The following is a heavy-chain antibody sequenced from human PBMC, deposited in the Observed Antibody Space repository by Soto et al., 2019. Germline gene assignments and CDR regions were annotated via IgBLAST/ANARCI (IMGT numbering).Heavy chain of an antibody. CDR1: GFTFSSYA. D-gene: IGHD3-3*01. Sequence: GGSLRLSCAASGFTFSSYAMSWVRQAPGKGLEWVSAISGSGGSTYYADSVKGRFTISRDNSKNTLYLQMNSLRAEDTAVYYCAKVGYDFWSGYKYYYYYYMDVWGKGTTVTVSS. J-gene: IGHJ6*03. CDR3: AKVGYDFWSGYKYYYYYYMDV. CDR2: ISGSGGST. V-gene: IGHV3-23*01.